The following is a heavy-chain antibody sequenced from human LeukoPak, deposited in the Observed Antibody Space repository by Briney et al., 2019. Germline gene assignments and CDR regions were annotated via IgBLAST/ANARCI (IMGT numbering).Heavy chain of an antibody. V-gene: IGHV3-33*03. D-gene: IGHD1-26*01. J-gene: IGHJ4*02. Sequence: GGSLRLSCAASVFTFSSYCMHWVRQAPGKGLEWVAVIWYDGSNKYYADSVKGRFTISRDNAKNSLYLQMNSLRAEDTAVYYCARLDSGSYYTAIDYWGQGTLVTVSS. CDR2: IWYDGSNK. CDR3: ARLDSGSYYTAIDY. CDR1: VFTFSSYC.